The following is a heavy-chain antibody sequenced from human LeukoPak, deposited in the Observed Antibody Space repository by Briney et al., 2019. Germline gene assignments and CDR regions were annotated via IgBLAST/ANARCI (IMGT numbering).Heavy chain of an antibody. CDR1: RFIFSNFW. CDR2: INEDGSEK. V-gene: IGHV3-7*01. Sequence: GGSLRLSCAASRFIFSNFWMNWVRQAPGKGLEWVANINEDGSEKYYVDSVKGRFTISRDNAKRSLYLQMNSLRAEETAIYYCARGASSAFDIWGQGTMVTVSS. J-gene: IGHJ3*02. CDR3: ARGASSAFDI.